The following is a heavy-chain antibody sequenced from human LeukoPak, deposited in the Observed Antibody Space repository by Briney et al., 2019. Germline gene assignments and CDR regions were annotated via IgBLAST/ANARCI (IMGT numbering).Heavy chain of an antibody. CDR1: GFTFSSYS. CDR3: VRDQTPNCSGACFCALDI. V-gene: IGHV3-48*01. D-gene: IGHD2-21*02. J-gene: IGHJ3*02. CDR2: ISISSDHK. Sequence: PGGSLRLSCAASGFTFSSYSMNWVRQAPGKGPEWVSYISISSDHKHYADSVKGRFTISRDDADNSLYLHMSSLTADDTAVYYCVRDQTPNCSGACFCALDIWGQGTVVTVSS.